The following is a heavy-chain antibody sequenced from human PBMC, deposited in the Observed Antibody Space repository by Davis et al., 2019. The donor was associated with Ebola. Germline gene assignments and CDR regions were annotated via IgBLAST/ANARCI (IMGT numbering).Heavy chain of an antibody. CDR3: ARQYCSSTSCSWGSHDAFDI. V-gene: IGHV1-46*01. J-gene: IGHJ3*02. CDR2: INPSGGST. D-gene: IGHD2-2*01. CDR1: GYTFTSYY. Sequence: ASVKVSCKASGYTFTSYYMHWVRQAPGQGLEWMGIINPSGGSTSYAQKFQGRVTMTRDTSTSTVYMELSRLRSDDTAVYYCARQYCSSTSCSWGSHDAFDIWGQGTMVTVSS.